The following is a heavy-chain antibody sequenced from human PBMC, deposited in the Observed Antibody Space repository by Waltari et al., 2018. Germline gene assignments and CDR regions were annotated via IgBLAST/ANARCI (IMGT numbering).Heavy chain of an antibody. D-gene: IGHD3-3*01. CDR3: ARSRYDFWSGYYGANWFDP. CDR1: GGSISSGGYS. CDR2: IYHSGST. Sequence: QLQLQESGSGLVKPSQTLSLTCAVSGGSISSGGYSWSWIRQPPGKGLEWIGYIYHSGSTYYTPSLKSRVTISVDRSKNQFSLKLSSVTAADTAVYYCARSRYDFWSGYYGANWFDPWGQGTLVTVSS. J-gene: IGHJ5*02. V-gene: IGHV4-30-2*01.